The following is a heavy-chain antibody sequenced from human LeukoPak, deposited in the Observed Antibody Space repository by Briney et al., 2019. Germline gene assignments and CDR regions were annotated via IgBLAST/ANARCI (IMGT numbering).Heavy chain of an antibody. J-gene: IGHJ2*01. D-gene: IGHD3-9*01. CDR2: IYYTGST. CDR1: GGSIVSYY. V-gene: IGHV4-59*08. CDR3: AKYFGSGYFGL. Sequence: PSETLSLTCTVSGGSIVSYYWSWIRQPPGKGLEWIGYIYYTGSTNYNPSLKSRVTISVDTSKNQFSLKLSSVAAADTAVYYCAKYFGSGYFGLWGRGTLVTVTS.